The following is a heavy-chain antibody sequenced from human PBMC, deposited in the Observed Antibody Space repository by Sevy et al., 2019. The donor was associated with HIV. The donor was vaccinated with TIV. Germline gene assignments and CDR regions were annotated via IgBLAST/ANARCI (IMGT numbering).Heavy chain of an antibody. D-gene: IGHD3-22*01. CDR2: FDPEDGET. J-gene: IGHJ4*02. CDR3: AITKDYYDNSGYPFDY. V-gene: IGHV1-24*01. CDR1: GYTLSQLS. Sequence: ASVKVSCKVSGYTLSQLSMHWVRQAPGKGLEWMGTFDPEDGETIYAQKFQGRVTMTEDKSTDTAYMQLPSLRSEDTAVFYCAITKDYYDNSGYPFDYWGLGTLVTVSS.